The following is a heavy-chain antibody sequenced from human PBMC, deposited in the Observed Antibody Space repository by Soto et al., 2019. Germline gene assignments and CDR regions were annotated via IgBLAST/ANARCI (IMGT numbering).Heavy chain of an antibody. D-gene: IGHD2-2*01. Sequence: EVQLLESGGGLVQPGGSLRLSCAASGFTFSSYAMSWVRQAPGKGLEWVSAISGSGGSTYYADSVKGRFTISRDNSKNTLYVQMNSLRAEDTAVYYCAKDWGYCSSTSCYWGGMDVWGQGTTVTVSS. J-gene: IGHJ6*02. V-gene: IGHV3-23*01. CDR2: ISGSGGST. CDR1: GFTFSSYA. CDR3: AKDWGYCSSTSCYWGGMDV.